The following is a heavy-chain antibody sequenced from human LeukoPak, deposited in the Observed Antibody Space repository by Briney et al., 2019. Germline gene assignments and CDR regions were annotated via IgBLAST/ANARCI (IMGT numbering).Heavy chain of an antibody. CDR2: IKQDGSEE. J-gene: IGHJ4*02. D-gene: IGHD3-10*01. CDR3: ARGSTLRHYFDY. Sequence: GGSLRLSCAASGLTFSSYWMSWVRQAPGKGLEWVANIKQDGSEEYYVDSVKGRFTISRDNAKNSLYLQMNSLRAEDTAVYYCARGSTLRHYFDYWGQGTLVTVSS. CDR1: GLTFSSYW. V-gene: IGHV3-7*04.